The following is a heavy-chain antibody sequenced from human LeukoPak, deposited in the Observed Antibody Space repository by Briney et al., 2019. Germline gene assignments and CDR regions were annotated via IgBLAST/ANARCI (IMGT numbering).Heavy chain of an antibody. J-gene: IGHJ4*02. CDR2: ISGSGGST. V-gene: IGHV3-23*01. Sequence: GGSLRLSCAASGFSFSSYAMSWVRQAPGKGLEWVSAISGSGGSTYYAESVKGRVTSSRVNSKNTLYLQMNSLRAEDTVVYYCAKGAWTNEWDYFDYWGQGTLVTVSS. D-gene: IGHD1/OR15-1a*01. CDR3: AKGAWTNEWDYFDY. CDR1: GFSFSSYA.